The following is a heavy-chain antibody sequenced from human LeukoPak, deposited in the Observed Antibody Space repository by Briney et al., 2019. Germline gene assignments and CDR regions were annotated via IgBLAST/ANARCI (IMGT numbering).Heavy chain of an antibody. CDR2: IRSKANSYAT. J-gene: IGHJ4*02. CDR3: TRHEPVDTAMVTDY. Sequence: PGGSLRLSCAASGFTFSGSAMHWVGQAAGKGLEWVGRIRSKANSYATAYAASVKGRFTISRDDSKNTAYLQMNSLKTEDTAVYYCTRHEPVDTAMVTDYWGQGTLVTVSS. CDR1: GFTFSGSA. V-gene: IGHV3-73*01. D-gene: IGHD5-18*01.